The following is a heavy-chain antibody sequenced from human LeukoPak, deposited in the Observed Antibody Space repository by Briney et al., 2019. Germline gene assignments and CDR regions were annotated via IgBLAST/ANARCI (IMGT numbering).Heavy chain of an antibody. J-gene: IGHJ4*02. CDR1: GFTFSSYS. CDR3: ARDIGVAATGTGDY. CDR2: ISSSSSPI. V-gene: IGHV3-48*02. Sequence: PGGSLRLSCAASGFTFSSYSMNWVRQAPGKGLEWVSSISSSSSPIYYADSVTGRFTISRDNAKNSLYLQMNSLRDDDTAVYYCARDIGVAATGTGDYWGQGTLVTVSS. D-gene: IGHD6-13*01.